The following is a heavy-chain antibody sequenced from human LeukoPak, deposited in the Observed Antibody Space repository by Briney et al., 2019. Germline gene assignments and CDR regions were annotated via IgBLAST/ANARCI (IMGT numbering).Heavy chain of an antibody. Sequence: PSQTLSLTCTVSGGSISSGSYYWSWIRQPAGKGLEWIGRIYTSGSTNYNPSPKSRVTISVDTSKNQFSLKLSSVTAADTAVYYCARGIRYYYDSSGLNWFDPWGQGTLVTVSS. V-gene: IGHV4-61*02. J-gene: IGHJ5*02. CDR1: GGSISSGSYY. D-gene: IGHD3-22*01. CDR2: IYTSGST. CDR3: ARGIRYYYDSSGLNWFDP.